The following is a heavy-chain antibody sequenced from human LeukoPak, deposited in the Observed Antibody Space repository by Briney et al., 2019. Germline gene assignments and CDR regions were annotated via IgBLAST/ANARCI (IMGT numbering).Heavy chain of an antibody. CDR3: ARDSSSSWYHDY. D-gene: IGHD6-13*01. Sequence: GGSLRLSCAASGFTFRSYAMHWVRQAPCKGLEWVAVISYDGSNKYYADSVKGRFTISRDNSKNTLYLQMNSLRAEDTAVYYCARDSSSSWYHDYWGQGTLVTVSS. J-gene: IGHJ4*02. CDR1: GFTFRSYA. V-gene: IGHV3-30*04. CDR2: ISYDGSNK.